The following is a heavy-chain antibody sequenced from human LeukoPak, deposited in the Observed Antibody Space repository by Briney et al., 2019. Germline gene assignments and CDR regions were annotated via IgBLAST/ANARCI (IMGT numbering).Heavy chain of an antibody. CDR1: GYTLTELS. Sequence: ASVKVSCKVSGYTLTELSMHWVRQAPGKGLEWMGGFDPEDGETIYAQKFQGRVTMTEDTSTDTAYMELSSLRSEDTAVYYCATFGTDYYDSSGYYWGQGTLVTVSS. CDR3: ATFGTDYYDSSGYY. D-gene: IGHD3-22*01. CDR2: FDPEDGET. J-gene: IGHJ4*02. V-gene: IGHV1-24*01.